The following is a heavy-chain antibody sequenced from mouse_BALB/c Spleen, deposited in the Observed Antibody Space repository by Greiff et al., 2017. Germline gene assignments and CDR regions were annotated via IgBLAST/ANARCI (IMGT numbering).Heavy chain of an antibody. CDR1: GFTFSSYT. CDR3: TRYDYGSY. J-gene: IGHJ3*01. D-gene: IGHD2-4*01. V-gene: IGHV5-6-4*01. CDR2: ISSGGSYT. Sequence: EVQGVESGGGLVKPGGSLKLSCAASGFTFSSYTMSWVRQTPEKRLEWVATISSGGSYTYYPDSVKGRFTISRDNAKNTLYLQMSSLKSEDTAMYYCTRYDYGSYWGQGTLVTVSA.